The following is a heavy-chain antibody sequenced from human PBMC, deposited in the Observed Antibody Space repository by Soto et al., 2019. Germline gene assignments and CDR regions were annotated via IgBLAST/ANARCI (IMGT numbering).Heavy chain of an antibody. D-gene: IGHD6-19*01. CDR2: IYYSGST. CDR1: GGSISDYY. CDR3: ARENSSGWYYFDY. V-gene: IGHV4-59*01. Sequence: SETLSLTCTVSGGSISDYYWSWIRQPPEKRLEWIGYIYYSGSTNYNPSLKSRVTISLDTSKNQFSLKLSSVTAADTALYYCARENSSGWYYFDYWGQGTLVTVSS. J-gene: IGHJ4*02.